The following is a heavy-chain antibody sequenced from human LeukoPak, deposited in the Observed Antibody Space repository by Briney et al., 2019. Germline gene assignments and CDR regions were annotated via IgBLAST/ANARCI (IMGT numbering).Heavy chain of an antibody. J-gene: IGHJ2*01. D-gene: IGHD2-15*01. CDR1: GFTFSSYE. Sequence: GGSLRLSCAASGFTFSSYEMSWIRQAPGKGLEWVSAIGRSGDSTYYTDSVKGRFTISRDNSRNTLSLQMNNLRAEDTAIYYCAKDGGNWYFDLWGRGTLVTVSS. V-gene: IGHV3-23*01. CDR2: IGRSGDST. CDR3: AKDGGNWYFDL.